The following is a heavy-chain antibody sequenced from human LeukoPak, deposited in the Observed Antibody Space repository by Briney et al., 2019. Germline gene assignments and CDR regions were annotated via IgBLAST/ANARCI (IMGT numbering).Heavy chain of an antibody. CDR3: AIGTYYYGSGSYV. V-gene: IGHV3-30*03. J-gene: IGHJ4*02. Sequence: GGSLRLSCAASGFTFSSYGMHWVRQAPGKGLEWVAVISYDGSNKYYADSVKGRFTIPRDNSKNTLYLQMNSLRAEDTAVYYCAIGTYYYGSGSYVWGQGTLVTVSS. D-gene: IGHD3-10*01. CDR1: GFTFSSYG. CDR2: ISYDGSNK.